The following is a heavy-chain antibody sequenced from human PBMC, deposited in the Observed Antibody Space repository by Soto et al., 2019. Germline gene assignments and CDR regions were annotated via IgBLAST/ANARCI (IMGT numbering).Heavy chain of an antibody. CDR2: IYYSGET. CDR1: GVSISGTSYY. CDR3: ARHGSF. J-gene: IGHJ1*01. D-gene: IGHD3-16*02. Sequence: QLQLQESGPGLVKPSETLSLTCTVSGVSISGTSYYWGWIRQTPAKGLEWMGTIYYSGETFYNPSLKSRVTISIDTSKNHFSLNMTSVTAADPAIYYCARHGSFWGQGALVTVSS. V-gene: IGHV4-39*01.